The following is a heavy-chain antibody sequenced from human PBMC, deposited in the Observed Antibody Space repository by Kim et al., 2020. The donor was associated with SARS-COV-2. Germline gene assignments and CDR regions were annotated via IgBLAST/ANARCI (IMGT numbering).Heavy chain of an antibody. Sequence: ASVKVSCKASGYTFTSYGISWVRKAAGQGLEWMGWISAYNGNTNYAQKLQGRVTMTTDTSTSTAYMELRSRRSDDTAVYYCARVYCSGGSCYPVDYWGQGTLVTVSS. D-gene: IGHD2-15*01. V-gene: IGHV1-18*01. CDR1: GYTFTSYG. CDR3: ARVYCSGGSCYPVDY. J-gene: IGHJ4*02. CDR2: ISAYNGNT.